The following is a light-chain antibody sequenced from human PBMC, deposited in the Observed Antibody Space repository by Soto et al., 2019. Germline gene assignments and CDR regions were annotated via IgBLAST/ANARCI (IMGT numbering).Light chain of an antibody. V-gene: IGKV1-16*01. Sequence: WPANQAINNYLVWFQQKPGKAPKVLIYAASTLQTGVPSRFIVGGSGTHFTLGRGIGQPEDSATHYRQQVNNFPSKIGEGTRLEIK. CDR2: AAS. CDR3: QQVNNFPSK. CDR1: QAINNY. J-gene: IGKJ5*01.